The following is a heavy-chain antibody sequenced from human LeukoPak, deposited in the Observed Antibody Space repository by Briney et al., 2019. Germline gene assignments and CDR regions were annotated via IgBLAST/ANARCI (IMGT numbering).Heavy chain of an antibody. CDR2: IIPIFGTA. Sequence: ASVKVSCRASGGTFSSYAISWVRQAPGQGLEWMGGIIPIFGTANYAQKFQGRVTITADKSTSTAYMELSSLRSEDTAVYYCAKHYDSSSYLWSWGQGALVTVSS. CDR1: GGTFSSYA. V-gene: IGHV1-69*06. D-gene: IGHD3-22*01. J-gene: IGHJ5*02. CDR3: AKHYDSSSYLWS.